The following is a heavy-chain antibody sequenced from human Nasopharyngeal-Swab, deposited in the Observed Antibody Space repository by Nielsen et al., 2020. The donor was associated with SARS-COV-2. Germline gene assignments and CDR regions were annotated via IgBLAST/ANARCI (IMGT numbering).Heavy chain of an antibody. J-gene: IGHJ4*02. CDR2: IGDKAHNYAT. V-gene: IGHV3-73*01. CDR3: TTDYYFDY. D-gene: IGHD4/OR15-4a*01. Sequence: GALRLSCAASGFVFSGSAIHWVRQASGRGLEWVGRIGDKAHNYATTYAASVKGRFTISRDDSKNTAFLQMDSLNTEDTALYDCTTDYYFDYWGQGTLVTVSS. CDR1: GFVFSGSA.